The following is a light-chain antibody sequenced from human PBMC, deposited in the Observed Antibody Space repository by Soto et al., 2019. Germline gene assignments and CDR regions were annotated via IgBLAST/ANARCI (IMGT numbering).Light chain of an antibody. Sequence: EIVLTQSPGILSLSPGERATLSCRASQSVSNDFLAWYQQKPGQAPRLLIYGASTRATDVPDRFSGSGSGADFNLTIRRLEHEDFAVYYCQQYGSSPPRTFGQGTKVE. CDR1: QSVSNDF. CDR3: QQYGSSPPRT. CDR2: GAS. V-gene: IGKV3-20*01. J-gene: IGKJ1*01.